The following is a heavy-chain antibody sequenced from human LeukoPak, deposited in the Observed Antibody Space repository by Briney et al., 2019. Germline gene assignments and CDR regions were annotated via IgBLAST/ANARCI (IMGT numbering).Heavy chain of an antibody. Sequence: GGSLRLSCAASGFTFSDYYMNWIRQAPGKGLEWVSYISNSGTIIYYADSVKGRFTISRDNAKNSLSLQMNSLRVEDTAVYYCARAAKFEFYFDYWGQGTLVTVSS. D-gene: IGHD3-10*01. CDR3: ARAAKFEFYFDY. V-gene: IGHV3-11*04. J-gene: IGHJ4*02. CDR2: ISNSGTII. CDR1: GFTFSDYY.